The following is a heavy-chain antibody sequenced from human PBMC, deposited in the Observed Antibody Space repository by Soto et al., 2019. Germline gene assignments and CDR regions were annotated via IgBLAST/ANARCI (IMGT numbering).Heavy chain of an antibody. CDR1: GGSISSYY. J-gene: IGHJ6*03. CDR3: ARSVRGRNWNYYYYMDV. D-gene: IGHD1-1*01. Sequence: SETLSLTCTVSGGSISSYYWSWIRQPPGKGLEWIGYIYYSGSTNHNPSLKSRVTISVDTSKNQFSLKLSSVTAADTAVYYCARSVRGRNWNYYYYMDVWGKGTTVPVSS. CDR2: IYYSGST. V-gene: IGHV4-59*01.